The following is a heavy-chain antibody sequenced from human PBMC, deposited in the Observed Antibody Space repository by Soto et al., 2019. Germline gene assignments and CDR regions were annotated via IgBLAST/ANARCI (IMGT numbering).Heavy chain of an antibody. Sequence: EVQLVESGGGVVQPGGSLSLSCTASGFTFNTHWMHWVRQAPGKGLVWVSRIYIDGITTNYADSVKGRLTASRDNAKNIVYLHVNTLSDEYTAVYYGARGGAMGVDYWGQGTLVTVSS. V-gene: IGHV3-74*01. CDR2: IYIDGITT. J-gene: IGHJ4*02. CDR1: GFTFNTHW. CDR3: ARGGAMGVDY. D-gene: IGHD1-26*01.